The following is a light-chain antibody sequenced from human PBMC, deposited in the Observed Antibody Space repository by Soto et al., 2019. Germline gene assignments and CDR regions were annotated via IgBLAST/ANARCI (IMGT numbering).Light chain of an antibody. V-gene: IGLV2-14*03. Sequence: QSVLTQPASVSGSPGQSITISCTGTSSDVGGYNYVSWYQHHPGKAPQLMIYDVFHRPSGVSTRFSGSKSGNTASLTISGLQAEDEADYYFSSYASSSTLVFGTGTKVTVL. CDR3: SSYASSSTLV. CDR1: SSDVGGYNY. J-gene: IGLJ1*01. CDR2: DVF.